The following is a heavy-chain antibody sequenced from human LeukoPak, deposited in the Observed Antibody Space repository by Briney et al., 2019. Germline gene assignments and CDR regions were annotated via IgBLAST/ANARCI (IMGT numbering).Heavy chain of an antibody. V-gene: IGHV3-21*01. CDR2: ITSSSTNK. Sequence: GGSLRLSCAGSGFACSSYTMKWVRQAPGKGLEGVSSITSSSTNKVYADSVKGRFTIPRDTTKTSLYLQMNSLRAEDTAVYYCARRYCSGGSCYSSYWGQGTLVTVSS. D-gene: IGHD2-15*01. CDR1: GFACSSYT. J-gene: IGHJ4*02. CDR3: ARRYCSGGSCYSSY.